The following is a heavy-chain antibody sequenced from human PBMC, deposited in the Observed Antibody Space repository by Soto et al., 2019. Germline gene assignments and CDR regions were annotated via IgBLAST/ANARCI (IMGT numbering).Heavy chain of an antibody. V-gene: IGHV5-51*01. CDR1: GYSFTSYW. CDR3: AGPGGELARDEYCYYGIDG. Sequence: PGESLKISCKGSGYSFTSYWIGWVRQMPGKGLEWMGIIYPGDSDTRYSPSFQGQVTISADKTISTSYLQWSSLKASDTAMYSCAGPGGELARDEYCYYGIDGWGQGTTVTVSS. J-gene: IGHJ6*02. D-gene: IGHD3-10*01. CDR2: IYPGDSDT.